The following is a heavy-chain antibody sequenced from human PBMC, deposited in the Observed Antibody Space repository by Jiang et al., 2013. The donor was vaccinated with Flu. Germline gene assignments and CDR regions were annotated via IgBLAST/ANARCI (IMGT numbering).Heavy chain of an antibody. Sequence: SGAEVKKPGASVKVSCKASGYTFTSYAMHWVRQAPGQRLEWMGWINAGNGNTKYSQKFQGRVTITRDTSASTAYMELSSLRSEDTAVYYCARGRWLVLVGAFDIWGQGTMVTVSS. CDR1: GYTFTSYA. D-gene: IGHD6-19*01. CDR3: ARGRWLVLVGAFDI. CDR2: INAGNGNT. J-gene: IGHJ3*02. V-gene: IGHV1-3*01.